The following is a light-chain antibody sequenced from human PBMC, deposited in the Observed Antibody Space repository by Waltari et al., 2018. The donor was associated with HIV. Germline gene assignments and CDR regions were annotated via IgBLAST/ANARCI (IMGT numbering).Light chain of an antibody. CDR1: NSNIRTHD. V-gene: IGLV1-40*01. J-gene: IGLJ2*01. CDR2: NTN. CDR3: QSSDSTLSGSV. Sequence: QSVLTQPPSVSGAPGQRVTLSCTGGNSNIRTHDVHWYQQFPGQAPQLLIYNTNSRPSGVPDRFSGSKSGTSASLAITGLQSEDEADYFCQSSDSTLSGSVFGGGTKLTVL.